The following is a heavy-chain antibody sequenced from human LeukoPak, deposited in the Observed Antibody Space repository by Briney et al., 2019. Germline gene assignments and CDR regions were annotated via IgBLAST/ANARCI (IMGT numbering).Heavy chain of an antibody. Sequence: SETLSLTCTVSGGSISSSSYYWGWIRQPPGKGLEWIGYIYYSGSTYYNPSLKSRVTISVDTSKNQFSLKLSSVTAADTAVYYCARAQYYYDSSGYYHEYYFDYWGQGTLVTVSS. V-gene: IGHV4-31*03. D-gene: IGHD3-22*01. CDR2: IYYSGST. J-gene: IGHJ4*02. CDR3: ARAQYYYDSSGYYHEYYFDY. CDR1: GGSISSSSYY.